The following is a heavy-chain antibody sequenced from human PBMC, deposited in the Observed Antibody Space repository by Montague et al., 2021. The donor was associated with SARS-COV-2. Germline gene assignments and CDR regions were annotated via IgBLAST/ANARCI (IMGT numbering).Heavy chain of an antibody. Sequence: SETLSLTCTVSGGSISNYDWSWIRQPPGRGLEWIGYIYYSGSTDYSPSLKSRVTISLDTSKNQFSLKVTSVTAADTAVYYCARGGGYYSYGLDVWGPGTTVTVSS. V-gene: IGHV4-59*01. CDR1: GGSISNYD. CDR2: IYYSGST. J-gene: IGHJ6*02. D-gene: IGHD3-22*01. CDR3: ARGGGYYSYGLDV.